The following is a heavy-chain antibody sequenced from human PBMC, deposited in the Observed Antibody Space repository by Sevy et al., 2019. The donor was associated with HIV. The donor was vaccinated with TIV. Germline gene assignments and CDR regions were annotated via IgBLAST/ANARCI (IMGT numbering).Heavy chain of an antibody. CDR3: ARVGFNWNDVDY. Sequence: SETLSLTCSVSGDSMNIYYWSWIRQPPGKGLEWIGFIHYSGSTNYNPSLKSRVTISVDTSKNQFSLKLSSVTAADTAVYYCARVGFNWNDVDYWGQGTLVTVSS. J-gene: IGHJ4*02. V-gene: IGHV4-59*01. CDR1: GDSMNIYY. CDR2: IHYSGST. D-gene: IGHD1-20*01.